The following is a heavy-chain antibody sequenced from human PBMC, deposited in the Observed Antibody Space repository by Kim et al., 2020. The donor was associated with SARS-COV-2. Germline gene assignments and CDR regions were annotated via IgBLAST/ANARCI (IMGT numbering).Heavy chain of an antibody. CDR3: ARVQGELQYYFDMDV. Sequence: GGSLRLSCAASGFTFSRYGMHWVRQAPGKGLEWLAVIWYDGGTKYNADSVKGRFTISRDNSKNTLYLQMNSLRVEDTAVYYCARVQGELQYYFDMDVWGQGTPVTVSS. CDR1: GFTFSRYG. V-gene: IGHV3-33*01. D-gene: IGHD1-7*01. J-gene: IGHJ6*02. CDR2: IWYDGGTK.